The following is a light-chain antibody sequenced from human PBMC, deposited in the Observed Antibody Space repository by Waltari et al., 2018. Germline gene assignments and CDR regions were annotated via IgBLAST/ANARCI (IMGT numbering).Light chain of an antibody. J-gene: IGLJ2*01. CDR1: SSDVGGYNY. Sequence: QSALTQPRSVSGSPGQSVTISCTGTSSDVGGYNYVSWYQQHPGKAPKLMIYDVSKRPSGVPDRFSGSKSGNTASLTFSGRQAEDEADYYCCSYAGSYTLVFGGGTKLTVL. V-gene: IGLV2-11*01. CDR3: CSYAGSYTLV. CDR2: DVS.